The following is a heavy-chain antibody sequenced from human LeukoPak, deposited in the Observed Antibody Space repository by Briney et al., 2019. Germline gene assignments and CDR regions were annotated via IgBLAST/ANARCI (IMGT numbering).Heavy chain of an antibody. Sequence: ASVKVSFKVSGYTLTELSLHWVRQAPGKGLEGMGRFNLEGVETIYARKFQARFTMTEDTSTDTASMELSSLRSQDTAVYFCAVSLTKGGYYVMAVWGQGTTVTVSS. CDR3: AVSLTKGGYYVMAV. J-gene: IGHJ6*02. CDR1: GYTLTELS. CDR2: FNLEGVET. V-gene: IGHV1-24*01.